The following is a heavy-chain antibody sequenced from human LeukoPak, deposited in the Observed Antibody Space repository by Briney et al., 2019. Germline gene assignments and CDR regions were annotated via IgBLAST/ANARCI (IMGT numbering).Heavy chain of an antibody. CDR1: GGTVTSSTYF. V-gene: IGHV4-39*01. CDR3: VRRRYYDSDGYWYYFDF. Sequence: SETLSLTCTLSGGTVTSSTYFWGWIRQPPGKGLEWIGSISYSGATYYNPSLKSRVTISPDTSKNQFSLKLTSVTAADTAVYYCVRRRYYDSDGYWYYFDFWGQGKLVTVSS. D-gene: IGHD3-22*01. CDR2: ISYSGAT. J-gene: IGHJ4*02.